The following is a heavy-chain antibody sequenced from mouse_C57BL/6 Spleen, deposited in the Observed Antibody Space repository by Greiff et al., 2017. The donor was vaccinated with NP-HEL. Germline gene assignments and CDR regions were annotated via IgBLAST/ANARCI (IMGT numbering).Heavy chain of an antibody. Sequence: QVQLKESGAELARPGASVKLSCKASGYTFTSYGISWVKQRTGQGLEWIGEIYPRSGNTYYNEKFKGKATLTADKSSSPAYIELRSLTSEDSAVYFCAREGSYYGSRSGAMDYWGQGTSVTVSS. CDR1: GYTFTSYG. CDR2: IYPRSGNT. D-gene: IGHD1-1*01. CDR3: AREGSYYGSRSGAMDY. J-gene: IGHJ4*01. V-gene: IGHV1-81*01.